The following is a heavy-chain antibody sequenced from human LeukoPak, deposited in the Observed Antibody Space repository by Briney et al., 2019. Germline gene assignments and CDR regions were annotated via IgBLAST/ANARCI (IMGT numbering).Heavy chain of an antibody. CDR3: ASLTAYSSGWSRYYFDY. CDR1: GGTFSSYA. Sequence: SVKVSCKASGGTFSSYAISWVRQAPGQGLEWMGRIIPILGIANYAQKFQGRVTITADKSTSTAYMELSSLRSEDTAVYYCASLTAYSSGWSRYYFDYWGQGTLVTVSS. CDR2: IIPILGIA. J-gene: IGHJ4*02. V-gene: IGHV1-69*04. D-gene: IGHD6-19*01.